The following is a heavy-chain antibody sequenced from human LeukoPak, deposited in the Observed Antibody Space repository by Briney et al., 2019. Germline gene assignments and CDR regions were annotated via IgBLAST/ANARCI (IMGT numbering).Heavy chain of an antibody. J-gene: IGHJ6*02. Sequence: PGGSLRLSCAASGFTFSTYAMHWVRQAPGKGLEYVSSISSNGGTTYYANSVKGRFTISRDNSKDTLYLQMGSLRSEDMAVYYCARPYYSNYYYYGMDVWGQGTTVTVSS. V-gene: IGHV3-64*01. CDR1: GFTFSTYA. D-gene: IGHD4-11*01. CDR3: ARPYYSNYYYYGMDV. CDR2: ISSNGGTT.